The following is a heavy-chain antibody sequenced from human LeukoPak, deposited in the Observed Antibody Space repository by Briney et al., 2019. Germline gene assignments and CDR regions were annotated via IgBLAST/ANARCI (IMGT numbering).Heavy chain of an antibody. CDR2: ISGSGGST. Sequence: GGSLRLSCAASGFTLSSCAMSWVRQAPGKELEWVSGISGSGGSTYYADSVKGRFTISRDNSKNTLYLQMNSLRAEDTAVYYCAKGSGYSYGYFDYWGQGTLATVSS. D-gene: IGHD5-18*01. V-gene: IGHV3-23*01. CDR1: GFTLSSCA. CDR3: AKGSGYSYGYFDY. J-gene: IGHJ4*02.